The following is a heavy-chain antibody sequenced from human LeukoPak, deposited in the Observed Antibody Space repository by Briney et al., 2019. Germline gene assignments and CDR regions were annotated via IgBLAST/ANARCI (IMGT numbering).Heavy chain of an antibody. CDR1: GYSISSGYY. CDR3: ARTTGYSSTWELDS. D-gene: IGHD6-13*01. CDR2: TSYSGRT. J-gene: IGHJ4*02. Sequence: SETLSLTCTVSGYSISSGYYWGWIRQPPGKGLEWIGYTSYSGRTNSNPSLKSRVTLSVDTSKSQFSLRLYSVTAADTAVYYCARTTGYSSTWELDSWGQGILVTVSS. V-gene: IGHV4-61*01.